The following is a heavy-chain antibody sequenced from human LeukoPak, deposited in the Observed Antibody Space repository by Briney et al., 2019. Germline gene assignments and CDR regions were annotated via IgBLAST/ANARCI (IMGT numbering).Heavy chain of an antibody. CDR3: ARAAVGTFDL. V-gene: IGHV3-21*01. Sequence: PGGSLRLSCAGSGFPFSSYSVKWIRQAAGRGLEWVTSVSATSTYIYYADSVQGGFTTSRNNARNSLYLQMNSQSADHTAVYYGARAAVGTFDLWGQGTLVTVS. CDR2: VSATSTYI. D-gene: IGHD2-15*01. CDR1: GFPFSSYS. J-gene: IGHJ4*02.